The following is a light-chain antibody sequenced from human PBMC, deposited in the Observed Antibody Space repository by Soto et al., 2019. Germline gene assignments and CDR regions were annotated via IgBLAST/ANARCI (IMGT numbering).Light chain of an antibody. J-gene: IGKJ2*01. V-gene: IGKV3-20*01. Sequence: EIVVTQSPSTLSLSPGERATLSCRASQSVSSNHLAWYQQKPGQAPRLLIFASTGRPTVIPDRFTGSGSGTDFTLTISILEPEDFAIYYCQQYGSSPYTFGKGTKVEIK. CDR2: AST. CDR3: QQYGSSPYT. CDR1: QSVSSNH.